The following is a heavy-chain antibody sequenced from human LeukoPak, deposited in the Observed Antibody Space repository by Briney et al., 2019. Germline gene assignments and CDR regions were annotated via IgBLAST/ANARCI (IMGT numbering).Heavy chain of an antibody. J-gene: IGHJ6*02. Sequence: PGGSLRLSCAASGFTFSDYYMSWIRQAPGKGLEWVSYISSSSSYIYYADSVKGRFTISRDNAKNSLYLQMNSLRAEDTAVYYCARDRCSSGGSCYPLVGMDVWGQGTTVTVSS. D-gene: IGHD2-15*01. CDR2: ISSSSSYI. V-gene: IGHV3-11*06. CDR3: ARDRCSSGGSCYPLVGMDV. CDR1: GFTFSDYY.